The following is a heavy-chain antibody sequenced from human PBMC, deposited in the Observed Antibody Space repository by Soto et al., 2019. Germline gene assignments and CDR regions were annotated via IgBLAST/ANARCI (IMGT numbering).Heavy chain of an antibody. V-gene: IGHV1-69*13. CDR3: AREASLRVRGVPRADFLDY. CDR2: IIPIFGTA. Sequence: SVKVSCKASGGTLSSYAISWVRQAPGQGLEWMGGIIPIFGTANYAQKFQGRVTITADESTSTAYMELSSLRSEDTAVYYCAREASLRVRGVPRADFLDYWGQGTLVTVSS. D-gene: IGHD3-10*01. J-gene: IGHJ4*02. CDR1: GGTLSSYA.